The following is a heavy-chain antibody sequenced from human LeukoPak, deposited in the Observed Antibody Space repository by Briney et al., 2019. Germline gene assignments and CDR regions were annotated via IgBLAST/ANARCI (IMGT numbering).Heavy chain of an antibody. Sequence: GGSLRLSCAASGFTVSSNYMSWVRQAPGKGLEWVSVIYSGGSTYYADSVKGRFTISRDNSKNTLYLQMNSLRAEDTAVYYCARSYYDILTGYIDAFDIWGQGTMVTVSS. CDR3: ARSYYDILTGYIDAFDI. CDR1: GFTVSSNY. J-gene: IGHJ3*02. D-gene: IGHD3-9*01. V-gene: IGHV3-53*05. CDR2: IYSGGST.